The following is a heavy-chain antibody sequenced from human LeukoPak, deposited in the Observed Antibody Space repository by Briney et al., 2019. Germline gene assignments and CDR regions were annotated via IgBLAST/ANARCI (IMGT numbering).Heavy chain of an antibody. Sequence: PGGSLRLSCAASGFTFRSYEMNWVRQAPGKGLEWVSYITSSGSTIYYADSVKGRFTISRDNAKNSLYLQMNSLRAEDTAVYYCARGGSTYDYVWGSFWADYWGHGTLVTVSS. CDR2: ITSSGSTI. CDR3: ARGGSTYDYVWGSFWADY. D-gene: IGHD3-16*01. J-gene: IGHJ4*01. CDR1: GFTFRSYE. V-gene: IGHV3-48*03.